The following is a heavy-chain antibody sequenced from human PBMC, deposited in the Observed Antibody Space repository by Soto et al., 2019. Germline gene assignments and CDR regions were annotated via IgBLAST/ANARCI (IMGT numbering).Heavy chain of an antibody. J-gene: IGHJ4*02. Sequence: PSETLSLTCTVSGGSISNGYYYWSWVRQNPGKGLEWIGHIYHSGRTYYNPSLKSRVSISIDTSKNQFSLHLSSVTAADTAVYYCARMTFDDYFDYWGQGTLVTVSS. V-gene: IGHV4-31*03. CDR2: IYHSGRT. D-gene: IGHD2-21*02. CDR1: GGSISNGYYY. CDR3: ARMTFDDYFDY.